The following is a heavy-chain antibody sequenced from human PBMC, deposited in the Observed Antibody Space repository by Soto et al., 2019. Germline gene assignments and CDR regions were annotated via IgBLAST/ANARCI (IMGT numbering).Heavy chain of an antibody. V-gene: IGHV3-21*01. Sequence: GSLRLSCAASGFTFSRYSMNWVRQAPGKGLEWVSSISSTTNYIYYADSMKGRFTVSRDNAKNSVYLDMNSLSAEDTAVYYCARESEDLTSNFDYWGQGTLVTVSS. J-gene: IGHJ4*02. CDR3: ARESEDLTSNFDY. CDR1: GFTFSRYS. CDR2: ISSTTNYI.